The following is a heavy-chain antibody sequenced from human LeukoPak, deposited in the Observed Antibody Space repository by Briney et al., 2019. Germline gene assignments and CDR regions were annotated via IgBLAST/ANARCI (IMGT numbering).Heavy chain of an antibody. Sequence: SETLSLTCAVYGGSFSGYYWSWIRQPPGMGLEWIGEINHSGSTNYNPSLKSRVTISVDTSKNQFSLKLSSVTAADTAVYYCARGWRYYGSGSYCWFDPWGQGTLVTASS. CDR3: ARGWRYYGSGSYCWFDP. J-gene: IGHJ5*02. D-gene: IGHD3-10*01. V-gene: IGHV4-34*01. CDR1: GGSFSGYY. CDR2: INHSGST.